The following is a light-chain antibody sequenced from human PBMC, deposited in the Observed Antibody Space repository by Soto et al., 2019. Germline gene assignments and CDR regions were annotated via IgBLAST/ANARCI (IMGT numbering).Light chain of an antibody. CDR2: AAS. Sequence: DSRMPRSQSSVSASVGAGVPTTCRASQGFGSWLAWYQQKPGKAPSLLIYAASSWQSGVPSRFSGSGSGTDFTLTISSLQPEDFATYYCHQANSFPPITFGQGTRLEIK. J-gene: IGKJ5*01. CDR3: HQANSFPPIT. CDR1: QGFGSW. V-gene: IGKV1-12*01.